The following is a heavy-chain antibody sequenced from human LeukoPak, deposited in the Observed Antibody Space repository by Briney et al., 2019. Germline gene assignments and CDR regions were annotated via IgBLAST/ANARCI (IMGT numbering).Heavy chain of an antibody. Sequence: GGSLRLSCAASGFTFSDYFMSWIRQAPGKGLEWVSYISNSGTSIYYADSLQGRFTISRDNAKNSLYLQMNSLRAEDTAVYYCARDQGGYGNSPFDYWGQGTLVTVSS. D-gene: IGHD5-12*01. CDR2: ISNSGTSI. CDR3: ARDQGGYGNSPFDY. CDR1: GFTFSDYF. V-gene: IGHV3-11*04. J-gene: IGHJ4*02.